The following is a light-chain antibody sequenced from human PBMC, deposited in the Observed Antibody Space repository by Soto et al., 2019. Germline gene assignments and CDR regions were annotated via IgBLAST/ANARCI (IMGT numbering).Light chain of an antibody. CDR3: QVWDSSSDHVV. J-gene: IGLJ2*01. CDR1: NIGSKS. V-gene: IGLV3-21*04. CDR2: YDS. Sequence: SYELTQPPSVSVVPGKTARITCGGNNIGSKSVHWYQQKPGQAPVLGIYYDSDRPSGIPERFSGSNSGNTATLTISRVEAGDEADYYCQVWDSSSDHVVFGGGTKLTVL.